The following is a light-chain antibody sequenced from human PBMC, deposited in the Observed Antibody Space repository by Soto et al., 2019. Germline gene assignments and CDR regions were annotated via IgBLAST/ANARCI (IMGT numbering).Light chain of an antibody. CDR3: QQGSSCPWT. CDR2: DAS. V-gene: IGKV1-5*02. J-gene: IGKJ1*01. CDR1: HSIASW. Sequence: IPMTHSLSTLSASHGDRVTLICGASHSIASWLALYQQKPGKAPKLLIYDASRLQSGVPSRFSGSGSGTDFTFTISSLQPEDFATYYCQQGSSCPWTFGQGTKVDI.